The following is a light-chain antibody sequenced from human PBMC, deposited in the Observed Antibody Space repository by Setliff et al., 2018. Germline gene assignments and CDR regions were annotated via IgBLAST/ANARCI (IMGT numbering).Light chain of an antibody. CDR2: EVS. Sequence: ALTQPASVSGSPGQSITISCTGTSSDIGGYNYVSWYQQHPGKAPKFMIYEVSNRPSGVSNRFSGSKSGNTASLTISGLQAEDEADYYCSSHTTSSTGVFGGGTKVTVL. V-gene: IGLV2-14*01. J-gene: IGLJ3*02. CDR1: SSDIGGYNY. CDR3: SSHTTSSTGV.